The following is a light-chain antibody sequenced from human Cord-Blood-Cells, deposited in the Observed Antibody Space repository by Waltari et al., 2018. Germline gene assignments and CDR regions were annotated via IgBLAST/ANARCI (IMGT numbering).Light chain of an antibody. Sequence: QSALTQPASVSGSPGQSITISCTGTSSDVGSYNLVSWYQQHPGKAPKLMSYDVSKRPSGGPARFSGSKSGNTASLTISGLQAEDEADYYCCSYAGSYTLYVFGTGPKVTVL. CDR1: SSDVGSYNL. V-gene: IGLV2-11*01. J-gene: IGLJ1*01. CDR3: CSYAGSYTLYV. CDR2: DVS.